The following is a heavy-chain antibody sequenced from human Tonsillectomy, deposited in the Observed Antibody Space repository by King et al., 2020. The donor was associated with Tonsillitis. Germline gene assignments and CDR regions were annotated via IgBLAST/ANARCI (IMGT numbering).Heavy chain of an antibody. Sequence: QLVQSGGGLVKPGGSLTLSCAASGFVFGDYYMSWIRQAPGEGLEWLSYISASGSSPNYAASVKGRFTISRDNAKKSLYLHMDSLRAEDTAVYYCARRRYYYDSDFDYWGQGTLVTVSS. CDR2: ISASGSSP. V-gene: IGHV3-11*01. CDR3: ARRRYYYDSDFDY. CDR1: GFVFGDYY. J-gene: IGHJ4*02. D-gene: IGHD3-22*01.